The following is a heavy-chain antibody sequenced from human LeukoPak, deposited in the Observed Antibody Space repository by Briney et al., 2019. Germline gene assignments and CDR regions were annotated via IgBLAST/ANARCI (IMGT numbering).Heavy chain of an antibody. CDR2: IKQDGSEK. CDR3: ARDDCSSISCYHNWFDP. D-gene: IGHD2-2*01. J-gene: IGHJ5*02. V-gene: IGHV3-7*01. Sequence: GRSLRLSCTASGFTFGDYPMSWVRQAPGKGLGWVANIKQDGSEKYYVDSVKGRFTISRDNAKNSLYLQMNSLRAEDTAVYYCARDDCSSISCYHNWFDPWGQGTLVTVSS. CDR1: GFTFGDYP.